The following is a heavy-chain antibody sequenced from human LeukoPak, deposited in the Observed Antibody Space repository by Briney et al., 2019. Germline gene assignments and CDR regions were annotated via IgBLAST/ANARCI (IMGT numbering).Heavy chain of an antibody. CDR3: ARDPGRGSTSFNIDQH. CDR1: GYTFTSYG. CDR2: ISAYNGNT. V-gene: IGHV1-18*01. J-gene: IGHJ1*01. Sequence: ASVKVSCKASGYTFTSYGISWVRQAPGQGLEWMGWISAYNGNTNYAQKLQGRVTMTTDTSTSTAYMELRSLRSDDTAVYYCARDPGRGSTSFNIDQHWGRGTLVTVSS. D-gene: IGHD2-2*01.